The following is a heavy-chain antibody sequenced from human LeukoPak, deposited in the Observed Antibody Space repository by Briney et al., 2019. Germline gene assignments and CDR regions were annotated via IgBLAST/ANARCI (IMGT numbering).Heavy chain of an antibody. CDR1: GFTFSTYN. D-gene: IGHD1-26*01. Sequence: GGSLRLSCAASGFTFSTYNMNWVRQAPGKGLEWVSSISSSSNYIYYADSVKGRFTISRDNAKNSLYLQMNSLRAEDTDVYYCARDVGASAPDAFNIWGQGTMVTVSS. CDR3: ARDVGASAPDAFNI. J-gene: IGHJ3*02. V-gene: IGHV3-21*01. CDR2: ISSSSNYI.